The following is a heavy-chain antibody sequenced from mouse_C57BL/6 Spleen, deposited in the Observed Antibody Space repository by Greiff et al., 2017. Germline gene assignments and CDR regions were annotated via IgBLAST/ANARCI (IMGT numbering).Heavy chain of an antibody. J-gene: IGHJ2*01. Sequence: VQLQQSGPELVKPGASVKISCKASGYAFSSSWMNWVKQRPGKGLEWIGRIYPGDGDTNYNGKFKGKATLTADKSSSTAYMQLSSLTSEDSAVYVCAKADYSNYFDYWGQGTTLTVSS. CDR3: AKADYSNYFDY. V-gene: IGHV1-82*01. CDR2: IYPGDGDT. D-gene: IGHD2-5*01. CDR1: GYAFSSSW.